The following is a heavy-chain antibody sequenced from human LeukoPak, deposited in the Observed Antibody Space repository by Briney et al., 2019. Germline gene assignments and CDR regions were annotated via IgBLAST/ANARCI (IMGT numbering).Heavy chain of an antibody. Sequence: SETLSLTCTVSGGSISSSSYYWGWIRQPPGKGLEWIGSIYYSGSTYYNPSLKSRVTISVDTSKNQFSLKLSSVTAADTAVYYCASQVFNYGDYFFDYWGQGTLVTVSS. CDR1: GGSISSSSYY. D-gene: IGHD4-17*01. CDR2: IYYSGST. CDR3: ASQVFNYGDYFFDY. V-gene: IGHV4-39*01. J-gene: IGHJ4*02.